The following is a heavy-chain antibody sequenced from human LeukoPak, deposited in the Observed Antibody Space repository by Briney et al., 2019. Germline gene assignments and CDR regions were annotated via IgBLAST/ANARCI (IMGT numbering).Heavy chain of an antibody. D-gene: IGHD4-17*01. Sequence: SVKVSCKASGYTFTGYYMHWVPQAPGQGLEGIGKINPSGGSTSYAQKFQGRGTITRDTSTSTVYMELSSLRSQDTTVYYCERVPALDYGDPQGPFDYWGQGTLVTVFS. CDR3: ERVPALDYGDPQGPFDY. J-gene: IGHJ4*02. V-gene: IGHV1-46*01. CDR2: INPSGGST. CDR1: GYTFTGYY.